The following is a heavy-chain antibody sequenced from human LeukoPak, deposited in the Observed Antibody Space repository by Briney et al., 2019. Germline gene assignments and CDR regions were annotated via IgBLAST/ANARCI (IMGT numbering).Heavy chain of an antibody. J-gene: IGHJ4*02. V-gene: IGHV3-30-3*01. Sequence: GRSLRLSCAASGFTFSSYAMHWVRQAPGKGLEWVAVISYDGSNKYYADSVKGRFTISRDNSKNTLYLQMNSLRAEDTAVYYCARLLSLDYWGQGTLVTVSS. D-gene: IGHD2/OR15-2a*01. CDR1: GFTFSSYA. CDR2: ISYDGSNK. CDR3: ARLLSLDY.